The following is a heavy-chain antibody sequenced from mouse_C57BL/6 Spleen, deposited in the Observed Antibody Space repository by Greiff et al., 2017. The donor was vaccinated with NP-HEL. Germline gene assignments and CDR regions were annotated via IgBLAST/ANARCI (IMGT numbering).Heavy chain of an antibody. CDR3: GREGLPRAAWFAY. CDR1: GYSFTDYN. V-gene: IGHV1-39*01. CDR2: INPNYGTT. Sequence: VQLQQSGPELVKPGASVKISCTASGYSFTDYNMNWVKQSHGKSLEWIGVINPNYGTTSYNQKFKGKATLTVDQSSSTAYLQLNSLTSEDSAVYYGGREGLPRAAWFAYWGQGTLVTVSA. D-gene: IGHD2-2*01. J-gene: IGHJ3*01.